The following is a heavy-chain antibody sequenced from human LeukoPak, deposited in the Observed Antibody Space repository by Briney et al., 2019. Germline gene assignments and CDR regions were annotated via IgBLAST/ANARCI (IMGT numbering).Heavy chain of an antibody. Sequence: GASVKVSCKASGGTFNTYAINWVRQAPGQGLEWMGGIIPIFGTANYAQKFQGRVTITADESTSTAYMELSSLRSEDTAVYYCARVGEGHWFDPWGQGTLVTVSS. V-gene: IGHV1-69*13. CDR2: IIPIFGTA. CDR1: GGTFNTYA. CDR3: ARVGEGHWFDP. D-gene: IGHD3-16*01. J-gene: IGHJ5*02.